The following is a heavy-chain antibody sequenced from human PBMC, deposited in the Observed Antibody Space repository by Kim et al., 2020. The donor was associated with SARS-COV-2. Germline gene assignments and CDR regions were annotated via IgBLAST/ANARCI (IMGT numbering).Heavy chain of an antibody. V-gene: IGHV4-34*01. CDR1: GGSFSGYY. J-gene: IGHJ3*02. CDR3: ARGSVLRFLEWSPDAFDI. D-gene: IGHD3-3*01. CDR2: INHSGST. Sequence: SETLSLTCAVYGGSFSGYYWSWIRQPPGKGLEWIGEINHSGSTNYNPSLKSRVTISVDTSKNQFSLKLSSVTAADTAVYYCARGSVLRFLEWSPDAFDIWGQGTMVTVSS.